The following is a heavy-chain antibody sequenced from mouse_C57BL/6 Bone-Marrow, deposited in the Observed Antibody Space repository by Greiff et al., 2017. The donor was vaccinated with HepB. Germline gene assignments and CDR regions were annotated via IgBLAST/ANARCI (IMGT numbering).Heavy chain of an antibody. J-gene: IGHJ3*01. V-gene: IGHV3-6*01. Sequence: EVQLQQSGPGLVKPSQSLSLTCSVTGYSITSGYYWNWIRQFPGNKLEWMGYISYDGSNNYNPSLKNRISITRDTSKNQFFLKLNSVTTEDTATYYCARESGTGWFAYWGQGTLVTVSA. CDR1: GYSITSGYY. CDR2: ISYDGSN. D-gene: IGHD3-3*01. CDR3: ARESGTGWFAY.